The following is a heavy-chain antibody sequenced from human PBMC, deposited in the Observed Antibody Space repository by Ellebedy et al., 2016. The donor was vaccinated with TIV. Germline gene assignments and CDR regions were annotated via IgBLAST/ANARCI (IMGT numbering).Heavy chain of an antibody. Sequence: GESLKISCAASGFTFSSYSMHWVRQAPGKGPVWVSRIYTDGSGTNYSDSVKGRFTISRDNAKNTLYLQMNSLRAEDTAVYYCARGDAYAFKTWGQGILVTVSS. D-gene: IGHD5-24*01. CDR3: ARGDAYAFKT. J-gene: IGHJ4*02. CDR1: GFTFSSYS. V-gene: IGHV3-74*01. CDR2: IYTDGSGT.